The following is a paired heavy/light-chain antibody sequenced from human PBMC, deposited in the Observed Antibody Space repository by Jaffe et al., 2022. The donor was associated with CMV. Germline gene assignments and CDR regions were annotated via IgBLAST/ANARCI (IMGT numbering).Light chain of an antibody. CDR2: TAS. J-gene: IGKJ5*01. Sequence: DIQMTQSPSSLSASVGDRVTITCRASQGISNYLAWYQQKPGKVPKLLIYTASTLQSGVPSRFSGSGSGTDFTLTISSLQPEDVATYYCQKYNSAPLTFGQGTRLEI. CDR1: QGISNY. CDR3: QKYNSAPLT. V-gene: IGKV1-27*01.
Heavy chain of an antibody. CDR2: ISNSGGST. CDR1: GFTFSSYA. J-gene: IGHJ4*02. D-gene: IGHD5-18*01. V-gene: IGHV3-23*04. Sequence: EVQLVESGGGLVQPGGSLRLSCAASGFTFSSYAMSWVRQAPGKGLEWVSGISNSGGSTYYAESVKGRFTISRDNSKNTLYLQMNSLRAEDTAVYYCAKGTRPGYSYGQLDYWGQGTLVTVSS. CDR3: AKGTRPGYSYGQLDY.